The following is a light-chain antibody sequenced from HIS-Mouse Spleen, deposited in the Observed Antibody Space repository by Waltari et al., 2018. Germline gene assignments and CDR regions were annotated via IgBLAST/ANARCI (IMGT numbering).Light chain of an antibody. V-gene: IGLV3-1*01. CDR3: QAWDSSTAV. Sequence: SYELTKPPSVSVSPGQKASLTCSGDKLGDKYACWYQQKPGQSPVLVIYQDSKRPSGIPERFSGSNSGNTATLTISGTQAMDEADYYCQAWDSSTAVFGGGTKLTVL. CDR2: QDS. J-gene: IGLJ2*01. CDR1: KLGDKY.